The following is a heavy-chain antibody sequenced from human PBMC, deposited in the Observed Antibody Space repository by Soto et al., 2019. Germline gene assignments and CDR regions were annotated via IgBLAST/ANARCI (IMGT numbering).Heavy chain of an antibody. CDR3: GRYPGYPYTRRLQTQYYCYYGRDV. CDR1: GGTFSSYA. J-gene: IGHJ6*02. D-gene: IGHD4-4*01. V-gene: IGHV1-69*01. Sequence: QVQLVQSGAEVKKPGSSVKVSCKASGGTFSSYAISWVRQAPGQGLEWMGGIIPIFGTANYAQKFQGRVTIAADEATSTAYMELSRLRSEDTAVYYCGRYPGYPYTRRLQTQYYCYYGRDVWGQGTTVTVSS. CDR2: IIPIFGTA.